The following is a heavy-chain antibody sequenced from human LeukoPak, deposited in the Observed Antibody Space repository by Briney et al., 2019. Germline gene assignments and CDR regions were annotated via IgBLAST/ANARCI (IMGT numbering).Heavy chain of an antibody. CDR3: ARERSYYGSGSLYYYYGMDV. CDR2: IYYSGST. V-gene: IGHV4-59*01. J-gene: IGHJ6*02. Sequence: SETLSLTCTASGGSISSYYWSWIRQPPGKGLEWIGYIYYSGSTNYNPSLKSRVTISVDTSKNQFSLKLSSVTAADTAVYYCARERSYYGSGSLYYYYGMDVWGQGTTVTVSS. D-gene: IGHD3-10*01. CDR1: GGSISSYY.